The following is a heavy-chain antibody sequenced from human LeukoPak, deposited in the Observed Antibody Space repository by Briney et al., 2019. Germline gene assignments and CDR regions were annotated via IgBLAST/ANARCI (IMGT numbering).Heavy chain of an antibody. CDR3: ARRWESGYDLTPYFDY. CDR2: INHSGST. Sequence: PSETLSLTCTVSGGSVSSGSYYWSWIRQPPGKGLEWIGEINHSGSTNYNPSLKSRVTISVDTSKNQFSLKLSSVTAADTAVYYCARRWESGYDLTPYFDYWGQGTLVTVSS. J-gene: IGHJ4*02. V-gene: IGHV4-61*01. CDR1: GGSVSSGSYY. D-gene: IGHD5-12*01.